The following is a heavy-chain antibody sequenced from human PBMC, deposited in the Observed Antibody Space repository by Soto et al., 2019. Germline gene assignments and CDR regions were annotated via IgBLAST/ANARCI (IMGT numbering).Heavy chain of an antibody. CDR1: VFTFGDYA. V-gene: IGHV3-49*03. CDR3: TRGRGYCSGGSCSLAY. D-gene: IGHD2-15*01. J-gene: IGHJ4*02. CDR2: IRSKAYGGTT. Sequence: GWSLRLSCRASVFTFGDYAMSWCRQAPGKGLERVGFIRSKAYGGTTEYAASVKGRFTISRDDSKSIAYLQMNSLKTEDTAVYYCTRGRGYCSGGSCSLAYWGQGTLVTVSS.